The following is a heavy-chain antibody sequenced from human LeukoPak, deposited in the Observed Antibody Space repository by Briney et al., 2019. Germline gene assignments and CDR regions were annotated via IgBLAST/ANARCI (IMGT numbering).Heavy chain of an antibody. Sequence: SGTLSLTCTVSGGSISSSSYYWGWIRQPPGKGLEWIGSIYYSGSTYYNPSLKSRVTISVDTSKNQFSLKLSSVTAADTAVYYCARDGGYYYGMDVWGQGTTVTVSS. D-gene: IGHD3-3*01. CDR3: ARDGGYYYGMDV. CDR1: GGSISSSSYY. J-gene: IGHJ6*02. CDR2: IYYSGST. V-gene: IGHV4-39*07.